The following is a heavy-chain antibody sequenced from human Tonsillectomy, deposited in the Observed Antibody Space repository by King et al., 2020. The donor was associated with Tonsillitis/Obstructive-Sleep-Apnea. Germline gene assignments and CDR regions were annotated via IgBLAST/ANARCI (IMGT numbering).Heavy chain of an antibody. D-gene: IGHD5/OR15-5a*01. V-gene: IGHV4-34*01. CDR3: AREGHPNDVYDY. Sequence: VQLQQWGAGLLKPSETLSLTCAVYGGSFSGYYWSWIRQPPGKGLEWIGEINHSGSTNYNPSLKSRVTISVDTSKNQFSLKLRSVTAADTAVYYCAREGHPNDVYDYWGQGTLVTVSS. CDR1: GGSFSGYY. CDR2: INHSGST. J-gene: IGHJ4*02.